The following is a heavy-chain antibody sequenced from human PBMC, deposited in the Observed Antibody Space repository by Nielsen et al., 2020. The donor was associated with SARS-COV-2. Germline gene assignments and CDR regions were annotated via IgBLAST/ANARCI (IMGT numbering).Heavy chain of an antibody. V-gene: IGHV1-3*01. CDR3: ARERSREYGIDV. CDR2: INAGNGNT. CDR1: GYTFTSFA. Sequence: SVKVSCKTSGYTFTSFAIHWVRQAPGQSLEWMGWINAGNGNTKYSQKFQGRVTFTRDTSASTAYMELSSLRFEDTAVYYCARERSREYGIDVWGQGTTVTVSS. D-gene: IGHD1-26*01. J-gene: IGHJ6*02.